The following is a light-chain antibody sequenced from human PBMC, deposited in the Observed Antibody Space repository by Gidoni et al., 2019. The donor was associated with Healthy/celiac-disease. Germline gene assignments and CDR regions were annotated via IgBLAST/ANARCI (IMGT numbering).Light chain of an antibody. J-gene: IGKJ1*01. CDR1: QSVSSN. Sequence: EIVMTQSPATLSVSPGERTTLSCRASQSVSSNLAWYQQKPGQAPRLRIYGASTRATGIPARFSGRGSGTEFTLTISSLQSEDFAVYYCQEYNNWPRTCGQGTKVEIK. V-gene: IGKV3-15*01. CDR2: GAS. CDR3: QEYNNWPRT.